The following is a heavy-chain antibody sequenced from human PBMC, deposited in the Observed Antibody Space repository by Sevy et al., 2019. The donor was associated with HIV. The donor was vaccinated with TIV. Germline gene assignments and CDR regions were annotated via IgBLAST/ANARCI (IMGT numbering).Heavy chain of an antibody. V-gene: IGHV3-49*04. CDR1: GFTFGDYC. Sequence: GGSLRLSCTASGFTFGDYCMSWVRQAPGKGLEWVAFLKSDVYGGTVDHAASVRGRFVISRDDSKTIAYLQINDLKTEGTGVYYCTGWKAGQSIFDYWGQGALVTVSS. CDR2: LKSDVYGGTV. D-gene: IGHD1-1*01. CDR3: TGWKAGQSIFDY. J-gene: IGHJ4*02.